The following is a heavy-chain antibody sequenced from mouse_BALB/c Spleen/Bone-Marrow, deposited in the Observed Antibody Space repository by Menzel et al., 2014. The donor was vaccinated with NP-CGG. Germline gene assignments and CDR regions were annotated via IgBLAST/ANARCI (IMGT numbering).Heavy chain of an antibody. CDR1: GYTFTSYY. CDR3: TREGTFFAY. Sequence: VQLQQSGAELVKPGASVKLSCKSSGYTFTSYYMYWVKRRPGQGLEWIGGINPSNGGTNSNEKFKSKATLTVDKSSSTAYMQLSSLTSEDSAVYYCTREGTFFAYWGQGTLVTVSA. J-gene: IGHJ3*01. V-gene: IGHV1S81*02. CDR2: INPSNGGT. D-gene: IGHD3-3*01.